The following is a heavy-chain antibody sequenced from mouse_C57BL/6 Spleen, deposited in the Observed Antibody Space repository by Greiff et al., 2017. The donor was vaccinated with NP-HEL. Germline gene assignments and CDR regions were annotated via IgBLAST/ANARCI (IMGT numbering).Heavy chain of an antibody. J-gene: IGHJ1*03. CDR3: AVSRYFDV. CDR2: ISSGGSYT. Sequence: EVKLVESGGDLVKPGGSLKLSCAASGFTFSSYGMSWVRQTPDKRLEWVATISSGGSYTYYPDSVKGRFTISRDNAKNTLYLQMSSLKSEDTAMYYCAVSRYFDVWGTGTTVTVSS. V-gene: IGHV5-6*01. CDR1: GFTFSSYG.